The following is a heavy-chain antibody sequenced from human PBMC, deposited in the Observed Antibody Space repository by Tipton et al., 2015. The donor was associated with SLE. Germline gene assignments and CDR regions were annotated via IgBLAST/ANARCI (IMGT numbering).Heavy chain of an antibody. D-gene: IGHD2-8*02. V-gene: IGHV4-34*01. Sequence: TLSLTCAVYGGSFSGYYWTWIRQPPGKGLEWIGEIDHSGSTFYNPSLKSQVTISVDTSNNQFSLKLSSVTAADTAVYYCARSSGYCSGNSCSTALDHWGLGTLVTVSS. J-gene: IGHJ4*02. CDR2: IDHSGST. CDR1: GGSFSGYY. CDR3: ARSSGYCSGNSCSTALDH.